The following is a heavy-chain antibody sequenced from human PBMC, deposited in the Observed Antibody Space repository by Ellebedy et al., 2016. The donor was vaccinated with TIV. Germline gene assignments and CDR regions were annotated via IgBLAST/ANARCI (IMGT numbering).Heavy chain of an antibody. V-gene: IGHV2-5*01. CDR1: GFSVSTSGVG. CDR3: AHRIHGYGYDYSFDY. Sequence: SGPTLVKPTQTLTLTCNFAGFSVSTSGVGVGWIRQPPGKALEWLALIFWNDDKRYSPSLKSRLTITKDTSKNQVVFTMTSMDPVDTATYYCAHRIHGYGYDYSFDYWGQGTLVTVSS. D-gene: IGHD5-18*01. CDR2: IFWNDDK. J-gene: IGHJ4*02.